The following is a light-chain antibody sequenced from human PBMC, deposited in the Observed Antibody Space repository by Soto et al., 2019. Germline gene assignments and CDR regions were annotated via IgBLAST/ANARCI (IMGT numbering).Light chain of an antibody. CDR3: ETWDSNTWV. CDR2: LEGSGSY. V-gene: IGLV4-60*02. CDR1: SGHSSYI. Sequence: QPVLTQSSPASASLGSSVKLTCTLSSGHSSYIIAWHQQQPGKAPRYLMKLEGSGSYNKGSGVPDRFSGSSSGADRYLTISNLQFEDEADYYCETWDSNTWVFGGGTKLTVL. J-gene: IGLJ3*02.